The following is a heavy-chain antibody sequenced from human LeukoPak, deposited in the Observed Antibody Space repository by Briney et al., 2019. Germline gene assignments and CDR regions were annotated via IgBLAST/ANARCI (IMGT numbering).Heavy chain of an antibody. Sequence: GGSLRLSCAASGFIFSTYEMNWVRQAPGKGLEWLSYISYNSRSIYYADSVKGRFTISRDNAKNSLYLQMNSLRAEDTAVYYRARGSRDYGLNWFDPWGQGTLVTVSS. CDR2: ISYNSRSI. J-gene: IGHJ5*02. V-gene: IGHV3-48*03. CDR3: ARGSRDYGLNWFDP. CDR1: GFIFSTYE. D-gene: IGHD4-17*01.